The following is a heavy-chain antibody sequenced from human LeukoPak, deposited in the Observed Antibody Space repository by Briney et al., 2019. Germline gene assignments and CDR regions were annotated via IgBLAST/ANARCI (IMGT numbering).Heavy chain of an antibody. CDR3: AREVSGWRGGAFDM. CDR2: ISSSSSYI. Sequence: GGSLRLSCAASGFTFNRYNMNWVRQAPGKGLEWVSSISSSSSYIYYADSVQGRFTISRDNAKNSLFLRMNSLRAEDTAVYFCAREVSGWRGGAFDMWGQGTMVTVSS. V-gene: IGHV3-21*01. J-gene: IGHJ3*02. D-gene: IGHD6-19*01. CDR1: GFTFNRYN.